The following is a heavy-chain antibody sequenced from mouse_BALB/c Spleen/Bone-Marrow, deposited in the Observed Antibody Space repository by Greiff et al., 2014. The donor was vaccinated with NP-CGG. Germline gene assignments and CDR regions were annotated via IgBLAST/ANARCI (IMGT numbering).Heavy chain of an antibody. CDR3: TRSAATFDY. J-gene: IGHJ2*01. CDR2: IYPGDGDT. CDR1: GYAFSAYW. Sequence: VQLQQSGAGLVRPGSSVKISCKASGYAFSAYWMNWVKQRPGQGLEWIGQIYPGDGDTNYNGKFKGKATLTADKSSGTAYMQLSSLTSEDSAVYFCTRSAATFDYWGQGTTLTVSS. V-gene: IGHV1-80*01. D-gene: IGHD1-2*01.